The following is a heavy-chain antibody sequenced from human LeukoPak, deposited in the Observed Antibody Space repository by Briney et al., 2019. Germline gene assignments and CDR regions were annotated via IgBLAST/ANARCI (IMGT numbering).Heavy chain of an antibody. J-gene: IGHJ4*02. Sequence: GGSLRLSCAASGFTFSSYAKSWVRQAPGKGLEWVSAISGSGGSTYYADSVKGRFTISRDNSKNTLYLQMNSLRAEDTAVYYCAKRAMVRGVISISRAYYFDHWGQGTLVTVSS. D-gene: IGHD3-10*01. CDR3: AKRAMVRGVISISRAYYFDH. CDR1: GFTFSSYA. CDR2: ISGSGGST. V-gene: IGHV3-23*01.